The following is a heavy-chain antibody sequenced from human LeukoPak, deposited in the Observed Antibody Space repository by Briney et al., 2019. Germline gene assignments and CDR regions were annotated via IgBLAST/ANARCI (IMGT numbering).Heavy chain of an antibody. CDR1: GFTFSGYT. CDR3: ARGGWWDNWNRLDP. J-gene: IGHJ5*02. CDR2: ISSSSGNV. D-gene: IGHD1-1*01. Sequence: PGGSLRLSCEASGFTFSGYTMNWVRQAPGKGLEWVAAISSSSGNVYYADSVKGRFTISRDNAENSLHLQMSSLRVEDTAVYYCARGGWWDNWNRLDPWGQGTLVTVSS. V-gene: IGHV3-21*01.